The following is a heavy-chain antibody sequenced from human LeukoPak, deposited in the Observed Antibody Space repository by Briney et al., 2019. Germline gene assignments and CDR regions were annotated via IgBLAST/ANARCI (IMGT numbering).Heavy chain of an antibody. D-gene: IGHD4-17*01. J-gene: IGHJ5*02. CDR1: GFTFSSYE. V-gene: IGHV3-48*03. CDR2: ISSSGSTI. CDR3: ARDPDYGERP. Sequence: GGSLRLTCAASGFTFSSYEMNWVRQAPGQGLEWVSYISSSGSTIYYADSVKGRFTISRDSAKNSLYLQMNSLRAEDTAVYYCARDPDYGERPWGQGTLVTVSS.